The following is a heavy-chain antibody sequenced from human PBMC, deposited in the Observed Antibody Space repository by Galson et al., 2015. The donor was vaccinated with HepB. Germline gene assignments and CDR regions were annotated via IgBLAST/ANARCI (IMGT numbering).Heavy chain of an antibody. CDR2: ISYSGNT. Sequence: SETLSLTCAVSGASINSHYWSWIRQPPGKGPEWIGYISYSGNTNYNPSLKSRVTISLDTSKTQFSLKLNSVTTADTAVYYCARGGPGIAAARYEYWGQGTLVTVSS. CDR3: ARGGPGIAAARYEY. D-gene: IGHD6-13*01. CDR1: GASINSHY. V-gene: IGHV4-59*11. J-gene: IGHJ4*02.